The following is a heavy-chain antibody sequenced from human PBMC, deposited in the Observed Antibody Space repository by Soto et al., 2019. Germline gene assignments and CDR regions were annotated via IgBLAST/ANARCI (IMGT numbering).Heavy chain of an antibody. CDR2: IIPLLDIA. D-gene: IGHD5-12*01. CDR1: GVTFSNDI. CDR3: ARDSPIGSTFSGYDTIDY. Sequence: QVQLVQSGAEVKKPGSSVKVSSKTSGVTFSNDIITWVRQAPGQGLEWMGRIIPLLDIANYAQKFQGRVTITADKSTSTAYMELNSLRSEDTAVYYCARDSPIGSTFSGYDTIDYWGQGTLVTVSS. V-gene: IGHV1-69*08. J-gene: IGHJ4*02.